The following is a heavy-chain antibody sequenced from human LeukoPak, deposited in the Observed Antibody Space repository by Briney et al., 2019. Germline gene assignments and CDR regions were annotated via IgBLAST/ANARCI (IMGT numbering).Heavy chain of an antibody. CDR3: ARIPQKDGYNYGYFDY. Sequence: GGSLRLSCAASGFTFSDYYMSWIRQAPGKGLEWVSYISSSGSTIYYADSVKGRFTISRDNAKNSLYLQMNSLRAEDTAVYYCARIPQKDGYNYGYFDYWGQGTLVTVSS. CDR2: ISSSGSTI. D-gene: IGHD5-24*01. V-gene: IGHV3-11*01. J-gene: IGHJ4*02. CDR1: GFTFSDYY.